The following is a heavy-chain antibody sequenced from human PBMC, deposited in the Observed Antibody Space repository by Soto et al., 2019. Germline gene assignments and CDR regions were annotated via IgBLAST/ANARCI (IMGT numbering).Heavy chain of an antibody. CDR2: ISGSGGST. D-gene: IGHD3-10*01. J-gene: IGHJ4*02. CDR3: AKDLVNYGSGSYYFDY. Sequence: EVQLLESGGGLVQPGGSLRLSCAASGFTFSSYAMSWVRQAPGKGLEWVSAISGSGGSTYYADSVKGRFTISRDNSKNXLYLQMNSLRAEDTAVYYCAKDLVNYGSGSYYFDYWGQGTLVTVSS. CDR1: GFTFSSYA. V-gene: IGHV3-23*01.